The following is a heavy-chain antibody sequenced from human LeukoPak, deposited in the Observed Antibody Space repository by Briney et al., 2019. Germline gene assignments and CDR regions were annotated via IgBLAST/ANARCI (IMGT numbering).Heavy chain of an antibody. D-gene: IGHD2-15*01. V-gene: IGHV3-21*01. CDR2: ISSSSSYI. CDR3: ARDLCSGGSCYSNGY. CDR1: GFTFSSYS. Sequence: GGSLRLPCAAPGFTFSSYSMNWVRQAPGEGLEWVSSISSSSSYIYYADSVKGRFTISRDNAKNSLYLQMNSLRAEDTAVYYCARDLCSGGSCYSNGYWGQGTLVTVSS. J-gene: IGHJ4*02.